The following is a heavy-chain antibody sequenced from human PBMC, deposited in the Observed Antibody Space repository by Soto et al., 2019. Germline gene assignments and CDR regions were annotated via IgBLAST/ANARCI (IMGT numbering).Heavy chain of an antibody. Sequence: GGSLRLSCAASGFTFSSYWMHWIRQAPGKGLVWVSDIHPEGSTTDYADSVKGRFTISRDNAKNTLYLQMNSLRAEDTAVYYCASAWDYAFWGGYYEGHDHWGQGTLVTVSS. V-gene: IGHV3-74*01. CDR1: GFTFSSYW. J-gene: IGHJ5*02. D-gene: IGHD3-3*01. CDR3: ASAWDYAFWGGYYEGHDH. CDR2: IHPEGSTT.